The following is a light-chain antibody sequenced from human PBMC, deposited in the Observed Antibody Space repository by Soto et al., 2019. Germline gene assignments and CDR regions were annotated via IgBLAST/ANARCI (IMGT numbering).Light chain of an antibody. CDR2: DVS. Sequence: DIQMTQSPSSLSASVGDRVTITCQASQEISKRLNWYQQIPGKAPKVLIYDVSNLEVGVPSRFSGSGSGTYFTLTISSLQPGDIATYYCQQYDYLPPYTFGQGTKLEIK. J-gene: IGKJ2*01. V-gene: IGKV1-33*01. CDR3: QQYDYLPPYT. CDR1: QEISKR.